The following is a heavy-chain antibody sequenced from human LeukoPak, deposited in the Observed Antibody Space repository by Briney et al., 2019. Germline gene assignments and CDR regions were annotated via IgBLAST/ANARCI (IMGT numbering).Heavy chain of an antibody. J-gene: IGHJ3*02. D-gene: IGHD1-26*01. CDR3: ATLRSRGATTLRAFDI. V-gene: IGHV1-69*06. CDR2: IIPIFGTA. CDR1: GGTFSSYA. Sequence: GASVKVSCKASGGTFSSYAISWVRQAPGQGLEWMGGIIPIFGTANYAQKFQGRVTMTEDTSTDTAYMELSSLRSEDTAVYYCATLRSRGATTLRAFDIWGQGTMVTVSS.